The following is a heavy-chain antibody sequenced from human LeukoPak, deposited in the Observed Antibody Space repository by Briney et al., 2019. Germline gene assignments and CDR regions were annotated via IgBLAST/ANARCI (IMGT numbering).Heavy chain of an antibody. CDR3: ARATTSGSYKFDY. D-gene: IGHD3-10*01. CDR1: GFTVSTNY. J-gene: IGHJ4*02. CDR2: IYPSGTT. V-gene: IGHV3-53*01. Sequence: GGSLRLSCAASGFTVSTNYIGWVRQAPGKGLEGVSLIYPSGTTYSTDSVKGRFTISRDTSKNTVYLQMNSLRADDTAVYYCARATTSGSYKFDYWGQGTLVTVSS.